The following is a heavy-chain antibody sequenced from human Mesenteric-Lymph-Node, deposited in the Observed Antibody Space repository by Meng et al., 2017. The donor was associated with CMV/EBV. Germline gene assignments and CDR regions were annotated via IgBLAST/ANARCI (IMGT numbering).Heavy chain of an antibody. V-gene: IGHV3-7*01. CDR1: GFTITNYW. D-gene: IGHD4/OR15-4a*01. J-gene: IGHJ3*02. CDR3: AREGGAKYGDAFDI. Sequence: GESLKISCAASGFTITNYWMTWVRQAPGKGLEWVANIKEDGSEKHHVDSVKGRFTISRDNAKNSLYLQMNSLRDEDTAVYYCAREGGAKYGDAFDIWGQGTMVTVS. CDR2: IKEDGSEK.